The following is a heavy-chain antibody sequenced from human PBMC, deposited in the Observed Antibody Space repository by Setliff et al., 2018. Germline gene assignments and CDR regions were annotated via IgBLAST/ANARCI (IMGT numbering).Heavy chain of an antibody. CDR2: VDHSGNT. CDR1: GDSISRSTYY. J-gene: IGHJ6*03. D-gene: IGHD5-18*01. CDR3: ARPIGYSYGYYYHYVDV. Sequence: SETLSLTCTVSGDSISRSTYYWGWIRQSPGKGLDWIGTVDHSGNTFYNPSLKSRVTISVDMSKNQFSLKLTSVTAADTAIYYCARPIGYSYGYYYHYVDVWGKGTTVTVSS. V-gene: IGHV4-39*01.